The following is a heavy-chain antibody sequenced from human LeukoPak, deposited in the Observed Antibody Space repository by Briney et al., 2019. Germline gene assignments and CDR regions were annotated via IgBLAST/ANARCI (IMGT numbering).Heavy chain of an antibody. CDR1: GGSISSYY. D-gene: IGHD5-18*01. Sequence: SETLSLTCTVSGGSISSYYWSWIRQPPGKGLEWIGYIYYSGSTNYNPSPKSRVTISVDTSKNQFSLKLSSVTAADTAVYYCARSLGTAMVSDYWGQGTLVTVSS. J-gene: IGHJ4*02. CDR3: ARSLGTAMVSDY. CDR2: IYYSGST. V-gene: IGHV4-59*08.